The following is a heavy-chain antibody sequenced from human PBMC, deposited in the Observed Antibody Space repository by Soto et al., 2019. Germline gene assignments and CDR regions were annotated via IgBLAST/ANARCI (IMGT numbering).Heavy chain of an antibody. V-gene: IGHV4-59*08. J-gene: IGHJ4*02. CDR2: IYYSGST. CDR3: ARHFSVDYFDY. Sequence: SETLSLTCTVSGGSISSYYWSWIRQPPGKGLEWIGYIYYSGSTNYSPSLKSRVTISVDRSKNQFSMNLSSVTAADTAVYYCARHFSVDYFDYWGQGALVTVSS. CDR1: GGSISSYY.